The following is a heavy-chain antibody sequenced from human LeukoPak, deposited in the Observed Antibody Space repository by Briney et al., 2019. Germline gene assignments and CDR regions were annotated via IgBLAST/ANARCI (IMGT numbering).Heavy chain of an antibody. D-gene: IGHD5-18*01. CDR3: ARPRYSYAIDY. CDR1: GGSISSSSYY. CDR2: IYYSGST. Sequence: SETLSLTCTVSGGSISSSSYYWGWIRQPPGKGLEWIGSIYYSGSTYYNPSLKSRVTISVDTSKNQFSLKLSSVTAADTAVCYCARPRYSYAIDYWGQGTLVTVSS. J-gene: IGHJ4*02. V-gene: IGHV4-39*01.